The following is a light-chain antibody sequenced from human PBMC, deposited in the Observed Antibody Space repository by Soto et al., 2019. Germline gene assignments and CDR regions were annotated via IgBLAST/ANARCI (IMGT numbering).Light chain of an antibody. CDR3: QSYDSRLSAYV. CDR1: NSNIGAGYD. CDR2: TNN. J-gene: IGLJ1*01. V-gene: IGLV1-40*01. Sequence: QSVLTQPPSVSGAPGQMVAISCTGSNSNIGAGYDVHWYLQLPGTAPNLLVYTNNNRPSGVPDRFSGSKSGTSASLAITGLQAEDEADYYCQSYDSRLSAYVFGTGTKATVL.